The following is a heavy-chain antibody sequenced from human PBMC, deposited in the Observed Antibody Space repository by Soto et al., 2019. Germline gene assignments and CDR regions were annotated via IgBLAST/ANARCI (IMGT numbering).Heavy chain of an antibody. CDR1: GFTFSSYS. D-gene: IGHD2-15*01. V-gene: IGHV3-21*01. CDR2: ISSSSSYI. J-gene: IGHJ1*01. CDR3: ARGPPRGYCSDGSCFEYFQH. Sequence: GGSLRLSCAASGFTFSSYSMNWVRQAPGKGLEWVSSISSSSSYIYYADSVKGRFTISRGNAKNSLYLKMNSLRAEDTAVYYCARGPPRGYCSDGSCFEYFQHWGQGTLVTVSS.